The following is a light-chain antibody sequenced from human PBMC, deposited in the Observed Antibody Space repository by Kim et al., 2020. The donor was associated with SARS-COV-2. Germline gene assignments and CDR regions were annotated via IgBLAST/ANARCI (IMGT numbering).Light chain of an antibody. CDR3: AAWDDSLSGGV. Sequence: GQRVTISCSGSSSNTGSNYVYWYQQLPGTAPKLLIYRYDQRPSGVPDRFSGSKSGTSASLAISGLRSEDEADYYCAAWDDSLSGGVFGGGTQLTVL. V-gene: IGLV1-47*01. J-gene: IGLJ3*02. CDR1: SSNTGSNY. CDR2: RYD.